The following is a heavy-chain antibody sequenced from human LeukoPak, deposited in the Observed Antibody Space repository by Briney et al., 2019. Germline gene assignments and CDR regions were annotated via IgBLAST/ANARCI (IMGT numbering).Heavy chain of an antibody. CDR2: IWYDGSNK. CDR1: GFTFSSYG. D-gene: IGHD2-2*01. J-gene: IGHJ4*02. V-gene: IGHV3-33*01. Sequence: GRSLRLSCAASGFTFSSYGMHWVRQAPGKGLEWVAVIWYDGSNKYYADSVKGRFTISRDNSKNTLYLQMNSLRAEDTAAYYCARGRHCSSTSCLVEYWGQGTLVTVSS. CDR3: ARGRHCSSTSCLVEY.